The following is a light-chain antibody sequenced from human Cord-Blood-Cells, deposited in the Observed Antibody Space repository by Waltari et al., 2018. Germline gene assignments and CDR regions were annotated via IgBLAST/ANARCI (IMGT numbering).Light chain of an antibody. CDR2: AAS. CDR1: QSISSY. Sequence: DNQMSKSPSSLPASVGHRDTITCRASQSISSYLNWYQQKPGKAPKPLIYAASSLQSGVPSRFSGSGSGTDFTLTISSLQPEDFATYYCQQSYSTPYTFGQGTKLEIK. J-gene: IGKJ2*01. CDR3: QQSYSTPYT. V-gene: IGKV1-39*01.